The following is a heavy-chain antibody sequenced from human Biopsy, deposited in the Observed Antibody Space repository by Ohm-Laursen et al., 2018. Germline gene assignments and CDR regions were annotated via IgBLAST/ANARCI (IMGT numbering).Heavy chain of an antibody. V-gene: IGHV3-74*01. CDR3: ARDASQGFGS. J-gene: IGHJ5*01. CDR2: SNTDGSHT. Sequence: SLRLSCAASGFTFNNYWMHWVRQAPGKGLVWVPRSNTDGSHTNYADSVKGRFTTSTDNAKNTLYLYMSSLTVEDTAVYFCARDASQGFGSWGQGTLVTVSS. CDR1: GFTFNNYW.